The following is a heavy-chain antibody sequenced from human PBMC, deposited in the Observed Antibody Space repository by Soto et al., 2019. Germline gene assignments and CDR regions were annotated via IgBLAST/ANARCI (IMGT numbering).Heavy chain of an antibody. D-gene: IGHD4-17*01. V-gene: IGHV4-34*01. Sequence: PSETLSLTCAVYGGSFSGYYWSWIRQPPGKGLEWIGEINHSGSTNYNPSLKSRVTISVDTSKNQFSLKLSSVTAADTAVYYCARLKMDDYGDYEASDAFEIWGQGTMVTVSS. J-gene: IGHJ3*02. CDR2: INHSGST. CDR1: GGSFSGYY. CDR3: ARLKMDDYGDYEASDAFEI.